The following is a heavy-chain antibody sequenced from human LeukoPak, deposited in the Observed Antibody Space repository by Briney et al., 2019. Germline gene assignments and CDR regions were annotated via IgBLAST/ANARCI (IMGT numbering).Heavy chain of an antibody. CDR1: GYTFTSYG. CDR2: ISAYNGNT. Sequence: ASVEVSCKASGYTFTSYGISWVRQAPGRGLEWMGWISAYNGNTNYAQKLQGRVTMTTDTSTSTAYMELRSLRSDDTAVYYCARDRSPFYGSGSSDYWGQGTLVTVSS. V-gene: IGHV1-18*01. D-gene: IGHD3-10*01. CDR3: ARDRSPFYGSGSSDY. J-gene: IGHJ4*02.